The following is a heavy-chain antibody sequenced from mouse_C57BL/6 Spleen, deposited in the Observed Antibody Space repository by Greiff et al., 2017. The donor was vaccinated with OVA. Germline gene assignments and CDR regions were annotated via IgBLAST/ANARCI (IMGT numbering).Heavy chain of an antibody. CDR3: AIDGYYEGFAY. D-gene: IGHD2-3*01. J-gene: IGHJ3*01. Sequence: VQLQQPGAELVKPGASVKVSCKASGYTFTSYWLHWVKQRPGQGLEWLGRIHPSDSDHNYNQKFNGKATLTVDKSSSTAYMQLRSLTSEDSAVYYCAIDGYYEGFAYWGQGTLVTVSA. CDR1: GYTFTSYW. V-gene: IGHV1-74*01. CDR2: IHPSDSDH.